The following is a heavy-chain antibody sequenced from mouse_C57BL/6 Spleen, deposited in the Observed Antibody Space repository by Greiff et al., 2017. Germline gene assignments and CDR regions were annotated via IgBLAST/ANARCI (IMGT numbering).Heavy chain of an antibody. V-gene: IGHV1-15*01. D-gene: IGHD2-13*01. CDR2: IDPETGGT. CDR1: GYTFTDYE. CDR3: TRGDGDWCFAV. J-gene: IGHJ1*03. Sequence: QVQLQQSGAELVRPGASVTLSCKASGYTFTDYEMHWVKQTPVHGLEWIGAIDPETGGTAYNQKFKGKAILTADKSSSTAYMELRSLTSEDSAVYYCTRGDGDWCFAVWGTGTTVTVSA.